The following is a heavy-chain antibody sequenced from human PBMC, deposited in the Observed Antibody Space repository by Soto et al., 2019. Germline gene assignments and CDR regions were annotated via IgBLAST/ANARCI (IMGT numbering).Heavy chain of an antibody. V-gene: IGHV3-30-3*01. CDR1: GFTFSSYA. D-gene: IGHD1-7*01. CDR2: ISYDGSNK. CDR3: ARILELREGENYYYGMDV. Sequence: QVQLVESGGGVVQPGRSLRLSCAASGFTFSSYAMHWVRQAPGKGLEWVAVISYDGSNKYYADSVKGRFTISRDNSKNTLYLQMNSLRAEDTGVYYCARILELREGENYYYGMDVWGQGTTVTVSS. J-gene: IGHJ6*02.